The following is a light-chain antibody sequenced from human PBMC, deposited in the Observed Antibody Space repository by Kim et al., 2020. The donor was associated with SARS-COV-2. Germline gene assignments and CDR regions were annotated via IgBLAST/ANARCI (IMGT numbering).Light chain of an antibody. CDR2: QDL. Sequence: GSPGQTAPIPCSGDSLGGRYVSGNQQSPAQPPVLVMYQDLERPSGTPDRFSGSNSGNTATLTISGTQAMDEADYYCQAWDNNAAIFGGGTQLTVL. CDR1: SLGGRY. J-gene: IGLJ2*01. V-gene: IGLV3-1*01. CDR3: QAWDNNAAI.